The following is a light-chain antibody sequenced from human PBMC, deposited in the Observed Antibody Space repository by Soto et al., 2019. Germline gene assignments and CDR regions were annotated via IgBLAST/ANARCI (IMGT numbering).Light chain of an antibody. CDR3: QSYDRGLTAYV. Sequence: QSVLTQPPSVSGAPGQRVTISCTGTNSNIGAGYEVHWYHQLPGTAPKFLVSGNDNRPSGVPDRLSASKSGTSGSLAITDLQAEDEGHYYCQSYDRGLTAYVFGTGTKLTVL. CDR2: GND. V-gene: IGLV1-40*01. CDR1: NSNIGAGYE. J-gene: IGLJ1*01.